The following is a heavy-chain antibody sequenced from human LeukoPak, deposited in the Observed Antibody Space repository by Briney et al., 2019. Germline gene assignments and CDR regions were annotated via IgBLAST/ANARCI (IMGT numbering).Heavy chain of an antibody. Sequence: GGSLRLSCAASGFTFSSYAMSWVRQAPGKGLEWVSAISGSGGSTYYADSVKGRFTISRDNSKNTLYLQMNSLRAEDTAVYYCAKVSWTVVVQYFYYMDVWGKGTTVTVSS. CDR3: AKVSWTVVVQYFYYMDV. CDR1: GFTFSSYA. CDR2: ISGSGGST. D-gene: IGHD2-15*01. J-gene: IGHJ6*03. V-gene: IGHV3-23*01.